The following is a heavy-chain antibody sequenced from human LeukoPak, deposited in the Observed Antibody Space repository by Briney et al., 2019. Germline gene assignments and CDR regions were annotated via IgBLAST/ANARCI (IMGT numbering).Heavy chain of an antibody. CDR3: ASISSGWYWNAFDI. CDR1: GFTFSSNE. CDR2: ISGSGSTI. J-gene: IGHJ3*02. V-gene: IGHV3-48*03. D-gene: IGHD6-19*01. Sequence: PGGSLRLSCAASGFTFSSNEMNWVRQAPGKGLEWVSYISGSGSTIYYADSVKGRFTISRDNAKNSLYLQMNSLRDEDTAVYYCASISSGWYWNAFDIWGQGTMVIVSS.